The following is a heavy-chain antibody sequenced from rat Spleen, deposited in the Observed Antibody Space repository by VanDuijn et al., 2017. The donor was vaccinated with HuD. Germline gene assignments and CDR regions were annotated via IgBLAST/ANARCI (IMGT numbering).Heavy chain of an antibody. CDR2: ISYGDSFGHSST. D-gene: IGHD1-3*01. J-gene: IGHJ2*01. Sequence: EVQLVESGGGLVQPGRSLKLSCAASGFTFSDYGMAWVRQTPTKGLEWVATISYGDSFGHSSTYYRDSVKGRFTISRDNAESTLYLQMNSLRSEDTATYYCAANYGSYGDYFDYWGQGVMVTVSS. V-gene: IGHV5-29*01. CDR3: AANYGSYGDYFDY. CDR1: GFTFSDYG.